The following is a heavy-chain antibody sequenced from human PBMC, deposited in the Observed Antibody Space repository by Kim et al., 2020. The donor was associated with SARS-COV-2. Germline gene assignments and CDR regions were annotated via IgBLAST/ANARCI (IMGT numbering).Heavy chain of an antibody. V-gene: IGHV3-66*01. Sequence: GGSLRLSCAASGFTVSRNYMSWVRQAPGKGLEWVSAIYSGGSTFYADSVKGRFTISRDNSKNTLYLHMNSLRAEDTAVYYCARPVMSRDGMDVWGQGTTVTVSS. J-gene: IGHJ6*02. CDR1: GFTVSRNY. D-gene: IGHD3-16*01. CDR2: IYSGGST. CDR3: ARPVMSRDGMDV.